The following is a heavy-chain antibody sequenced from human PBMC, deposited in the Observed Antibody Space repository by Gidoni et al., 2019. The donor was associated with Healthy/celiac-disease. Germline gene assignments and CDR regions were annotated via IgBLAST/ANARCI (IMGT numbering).Heavy chain of an antibody. Sequence: EVQLVESGGGLVQPGGSLRLSCAASGFTCSSYWMSWVRQDPGKGLEWVANIKQDGSEKYYVDSVKGRFTISRDNAKNSLYLQMNSLRAEDTAVYYCARVRAYSSSWHDAFDIWGQGTMVTVSS. J-gene: IGHJ3*02. D-gene: IGHD6-13*01. V-gene: IGHV3-7*03. CDR2: IKQDGSEK. CDR1: GFTCSSYW. CDR3: ARVRAYSSSWHDAFDI.